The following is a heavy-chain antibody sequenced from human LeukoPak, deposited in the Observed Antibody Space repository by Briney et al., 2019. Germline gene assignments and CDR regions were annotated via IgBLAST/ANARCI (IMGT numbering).Heavy chain of an antibody. V-gene: IGHV3-66*01. CDR3: ASIPYGSESYPCY. CDR2: IYSGGRT. Sequence: EPGGSLRLSCAASGFTVSSNYMSWVRQAPGKGLKWVSVIYSGGRTYYADSVKGRFTISRDNSKNTLYLQMNSLRAEDTAVYYCASIPYGSESYPCYWGQGTLVTVSS. J-gene: IGHJ4*02. CDR1: GFTVSSNY. D-gene: IGHD3-10*01.